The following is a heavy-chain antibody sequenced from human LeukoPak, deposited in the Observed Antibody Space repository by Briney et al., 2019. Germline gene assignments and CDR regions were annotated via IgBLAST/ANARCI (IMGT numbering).Heavy chain of an antibody. CDR2: INPNSGGT. V-gene: IGHV1-2*02. CDR1: GYTFTGYY. Sequence: ASVKVSCKASGYTFTGYYMHWVRQAPGQGLEWMGWINPNSGGTNYAQKFQGRVTMTRDTSISTAYMELSRLRSDDTAVYYCAREQGYYYGSGSYLGASHWGQGTLVTVSS. J-gene: IGHJ4*02. CDR3: AREQGYYYGSGSYLGASH. D-gene: IGHD3-10*01.